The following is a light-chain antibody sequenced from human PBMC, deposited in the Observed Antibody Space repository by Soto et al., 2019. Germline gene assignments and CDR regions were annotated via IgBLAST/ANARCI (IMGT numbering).Light chain of an antibody. V-gene: IGKV3-20*01. J-gene: IGKJ1*01. Sequence: IRLTHPAATLALYPGERATLSCRASQSVSIYLAWYQQKPGEAHSLLMYGASSRATGIPDRFSGSGSGTAFTLTISRLEPADFAVYYCQQYGSSPPKTFGQGTKVDIK. CDR2: GAS. CDR1: QSVSIY. CDR3: QQYGSSPPKT.